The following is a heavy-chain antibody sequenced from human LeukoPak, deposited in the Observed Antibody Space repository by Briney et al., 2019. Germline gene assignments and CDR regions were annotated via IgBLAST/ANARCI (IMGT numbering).Heavy chain of an antibody. V-gene: IGHV3-23*01. D-gene: IGHD6-13*01. Sequence: GGSLRLSCAASGFTFSNYAMNWVRQAPGEGLEWVSTASASGAGTYYADSVRGRFTISRDNFKNMLYLQMDSLRAEDTAVYYCAKDRIAAAGGGPFDYRGQGTLVTVSS. CDR1: GFTFSNYA. CDR2: ASASGAGT. J-gene: IGHJ4*02. CDR3: AKDRIAAAGGGPFDY.